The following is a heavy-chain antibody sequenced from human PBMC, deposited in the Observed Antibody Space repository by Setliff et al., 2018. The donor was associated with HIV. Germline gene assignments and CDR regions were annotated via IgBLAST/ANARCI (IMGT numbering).Heavy chain of an antibody. V-gene: IGHV4-61*08. D-gene: IGHD3-3*01. CDR3: ARGVNFDY. CDR1: GGSFTDIGGSFTDYY. Sequence: SETLSLTCAVFGGSFTDIGGSFTDYYWIWIRQPPGKGLEWIGSVSNGGDTNYNPSLTSRVTISADTSRNQFSLKLTSVTAADTAIYYCARGVNFDYWGQGTQVTVSS. J-gene: IGHJ4*02. CDR2: VSNGGDT.